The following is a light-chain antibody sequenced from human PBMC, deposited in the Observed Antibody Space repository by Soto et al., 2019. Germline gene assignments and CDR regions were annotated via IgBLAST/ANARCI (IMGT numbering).Light chain of an antibody. CDR3: QQYGSRWT. CDR1: QSVSSSY. CDR2: GAS. V-gene: IGKV3-20*01. Sequence: IVFTQAPATLSLSPGARATLSCRASQSVSSSYLAWYQQKPGQAPRLLLYGASSRATGIPDRFSGSGSGTDFTLTISRLEPEDFAVYYCQQYGSRWTFGQGTKVDIK. J-gene: IGKJ1*01.